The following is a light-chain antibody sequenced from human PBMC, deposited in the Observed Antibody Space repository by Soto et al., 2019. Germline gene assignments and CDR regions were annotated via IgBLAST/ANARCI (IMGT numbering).Light chain of an antibody. V-gene: IGKV1-5*03. J-gene: IGKJ5*01. CDR1: QSISSW. CDR3: QQYNNWPPIT. Sequence: DIQMTQSPSTLSASVGDRVTITCRASQSISSWFAWYQQKPGNAPKLLIYKASSLESGVPSMFSGSGSGTEFTLTISSLQSEDFAVYYCQQYNNWPPITFGQGTRLEIK. CDR2: KAS.